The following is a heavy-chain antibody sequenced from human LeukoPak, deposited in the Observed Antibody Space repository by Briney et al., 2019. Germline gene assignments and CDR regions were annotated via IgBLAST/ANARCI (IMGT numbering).Heavy chain of an antibody. D-gene: IGHD1-26*01. Sequence: APVKVSCKASGYTFTSYGISWVRQAPGQGLEWMGWISAYNGNTNYAQKLQGRVTMTTDTSTSTAYMELRSLRSDDTAVYYCARLDSGSYYEDFDYWGQGTLVTVSS. J-gene: IGHJ4*02. CDR3: ARLDSGSYYEDFDY. V-gene: IGHV1-18*01. CDR1: GYTFTSYG. CDR2: ISAYNGNT.